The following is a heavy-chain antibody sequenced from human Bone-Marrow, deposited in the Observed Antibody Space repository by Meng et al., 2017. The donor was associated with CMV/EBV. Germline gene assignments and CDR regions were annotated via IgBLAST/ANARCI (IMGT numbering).Heavy chain of an antibody. Sequence: SVKVSCKASGYTFTSYYMHWVRQARGQRLEWIGWIVVGSGNTNYAQKFQERVTITRDMSTSTAYMELSSLRSEDTAVYYCAAGGVITMIVVWGQGTLVTVSS. V-gene: IGHV1-58*02. CDR1: GYTFTSYY. CDR3: AAGGVITMIVV. D-gene: IGHD3-22*01. J-gene: IGHJ4*02. CDR2: IVVGSGNT.